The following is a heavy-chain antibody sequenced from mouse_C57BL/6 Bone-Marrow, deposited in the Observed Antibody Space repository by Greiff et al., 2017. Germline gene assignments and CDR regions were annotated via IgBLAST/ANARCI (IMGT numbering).Heavy chain of an antibody. Sequence: VQLQQPGTELVKPGASVKLSCKASGYTFTSYWMHWVKQRPGQGLEWIGNINPSNGGTNYNEKFKSKATLTVDKSSSTAYMQLSSLTSEDSAVYYCARGQPPLYYDYAWFAYWGQGTLVTVSA. V-gene: IGHV1-53*01. J-gene: IGHJ3*01. D-gene: IGHD2-4*01. CDR2: INPSNGGT. CDR1: GYTFTSYW. CDR3: ARGQPPLYYDYAWFAY.